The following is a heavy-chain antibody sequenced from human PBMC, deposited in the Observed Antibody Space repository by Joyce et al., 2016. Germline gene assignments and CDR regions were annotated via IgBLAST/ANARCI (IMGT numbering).Heavy chain of an antibody. CDR3: ARGKAFDV. CDR2: IKQDGRLV. Sequence: EVQLVESGGGLVQPGGSLRLSCAASGFTFSGNSMSWLRQAPGGGLEWVANIKQDGRLVYYLDSVKGRFTVSRDNARSLVHLQMVSLRVEDTALYYCARGKAFDVWGQGTMVTVSS. CDR1: GFTFSGNS. V-gene: IGHV3-7*01. J-gene: IGHJ3*01.